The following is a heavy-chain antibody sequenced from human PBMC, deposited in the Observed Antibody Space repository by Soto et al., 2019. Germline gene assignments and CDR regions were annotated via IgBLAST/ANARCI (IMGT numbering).Heavy chain of an antibody. D-gene: IGHD3-10*01. CDR2: ISYTGRT. J-gene: IGHJ6*01. V-gene: IGHV4-31*03. CDR3: ARGGPAIIVRTGRYYYGLDV. CDR1: GGSTNRGGYY. Sequence: PSETLSLTCTVSGGSTNRGGYYWNWIRQHPGKGLEWLGYISYTGRTYYNPSLGSRITRSGGTSKNQFSLSLSSVTAADTAVSYCARGGPAIIVRTGRYYYGLDVWGQGTTVAVSS.